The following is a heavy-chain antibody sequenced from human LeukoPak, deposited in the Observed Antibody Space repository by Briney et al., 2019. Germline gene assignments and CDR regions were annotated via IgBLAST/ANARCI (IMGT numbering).Heavy chain of an antibody. J-gene: IGHJ4*02. V-gene: IGHV4-59*01. CDR1: GGSITNYY. Sequence: SETLSLTCTVSGGSITNYYWSWIRQPPGKGREWIGYIYYTGSTNYNPSLKSRVTISVDTSKKQFSLKLSSVTAADTAVYYCARVQIGYSYGLFDYWGQGTLVTVSS. CDR3: ARVQIGYSYGLFDY. CDR2: IYYTGST. D-gene: IGHD5-18*01.